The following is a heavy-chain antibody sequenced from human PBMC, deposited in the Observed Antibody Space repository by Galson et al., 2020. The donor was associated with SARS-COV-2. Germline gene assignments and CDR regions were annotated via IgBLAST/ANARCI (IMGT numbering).Heavy chain of an antibody. Sequence: SETLSLTCTVSGGSISSGGYYWSWIRQHPGKGLEWIGYIYYSGSTYYNPSLKSRVTISVDTSKNQFSLKLSSVTAADTAVYYCARVPRGSGGRSSWAFDIWGQGTMVTVSS. CDR2: IYYSGST. D-gene: IGHD2-15*01. V-gene: IGHV4-31*03. J-gene: IGHJ3*02. CDR3: ARVPRGSGGRSSWAFDI. CDR1: GGSISSGGYY.